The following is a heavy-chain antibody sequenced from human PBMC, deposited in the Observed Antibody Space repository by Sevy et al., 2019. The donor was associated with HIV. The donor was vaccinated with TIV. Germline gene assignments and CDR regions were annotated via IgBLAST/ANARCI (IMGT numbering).Heavy chain of an antibody. D-gene: IGHD3-22*01. Sequence: GGSLRLSCAASGFTFSSYAMSWVRQAPGKGLEWVSAISGSGGSTYYADSVKGRFTISRDNSKNTLYLQMNSLRDEDTSVYYCAKDHHFNDYDSSGYYGPLDYWGQGTLVTVSS. CDR1: GFTFSSYA. V-gene: IGHV3-23*01. CDR2: ISGSGGST. J-gene: IGHJ4*02. CDR3: AKDHHFNDYDSSGYYGPLDY.